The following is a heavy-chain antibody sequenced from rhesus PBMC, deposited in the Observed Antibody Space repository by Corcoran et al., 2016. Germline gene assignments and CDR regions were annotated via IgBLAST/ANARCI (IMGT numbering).Heavy chain of an antibody. J-gene: IGHJ4*01. CDR2: ISRASTDI. D-gene: IGHD3-3*01. CDR1: GFTFSDYY. CDR3: SRGDYNFWTGYSDYFDF. Sequence: EVQLVESGGGLVPPGGSLRLSCAASGFTFSDYYMTWVRQAPGKGLEWVSSISRASTDIYYTDSVQGRLAVARDNANNSLSLLVNSLNTEDTAVYYCSRGDYNFWTGYSDYFDFWGQRVLVTVSA. V-gene: IGHV3S16*01.